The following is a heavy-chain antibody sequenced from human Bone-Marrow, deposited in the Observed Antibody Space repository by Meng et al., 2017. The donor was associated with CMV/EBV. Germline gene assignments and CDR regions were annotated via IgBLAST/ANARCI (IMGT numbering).Heavy chain of an antibody. J-gene: IGHJ6*02. CDR2: IGTAGDT. D-gene: IGHD6-19*01. V-gene: IGHV3-13*01. CDR3: ARKGVADGKDAHIRLMYYYGMDV. Sequence: GESLKLSCAASGFTFSSYDMHWVRQATGKGLEWVSAIGTAGDTYYPGSVKGRFTISRENAKNSLYLQMNSLRAEDTAVYYCARKGVADGKDAHIRLMYYYGMDVWGQGTTVTVSS. CDR1: GFTFSSYD.